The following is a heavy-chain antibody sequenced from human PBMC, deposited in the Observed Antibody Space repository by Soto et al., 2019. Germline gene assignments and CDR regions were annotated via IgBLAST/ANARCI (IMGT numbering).Heavy chain of an antibody. CDR1: GFTFNNYA. J-gene: IGHJ5*02. CDR2: ISGSGGST. CDR3: AKDRGDSHWFDP. D-gene: IGHD3-10*01. Sequence: GGSLSLSCAASGFTFNNYAMSWVRQAPGKGLEWVSAISGSGGSTYYADSVKGRFTISRDNSKNTLYLQMNSLRAEDTAVYYCAKDRGDSHWFDPWGQGTLVTVSS. V-gene: IGHV3-23*01.